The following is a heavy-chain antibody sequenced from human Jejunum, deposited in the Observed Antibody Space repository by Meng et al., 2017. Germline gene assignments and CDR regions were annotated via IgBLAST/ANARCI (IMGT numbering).Heavy chain of an antibody. CDR3: ARVISMAGGTLIGVWFDS. CDR2: IYRGGST. D-gene: IGHD3-10*01. CDR1: GGCISRSPYY. V-gene: IGHV4-39*07. J-gene: IGHJ5*01. Sequence: PLQESLPGLVNPSATLALTCSVSGGCISRSPYYWGWVRQPPGKGLEWIAKIYRGGSTYYNPSLKSRVNISIASSTNQFSLNLNSVTAADTVVYYCARVISMAGGTLIGVWFDSWGQGTLVTVSS.